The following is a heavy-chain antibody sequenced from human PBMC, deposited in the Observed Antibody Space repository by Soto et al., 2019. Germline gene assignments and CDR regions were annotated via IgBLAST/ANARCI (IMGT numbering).Heavy chain of an antibody. V-gene: IGHV4-34*01. J-gene: IGHJ6*02. CDR1: GGSFSGYY. Sequence: PSETLSLTCAVYGGSFSGYYWSWIRQPPGKGLEWIGEINHSGSTNYNPSLKSRVTISVDTSKNQFSLKLSSVTAADTAVYYCARGYDTDYGMDVWGQGTTVTVSS. CDR2: INHSGST. CDR3: ARGYDTDYGMDV. D-gene: IGHD3-9*01.